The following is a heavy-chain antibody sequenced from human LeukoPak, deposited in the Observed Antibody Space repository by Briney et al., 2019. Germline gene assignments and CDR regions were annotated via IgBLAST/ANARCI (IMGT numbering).Heavy chain of an antibody. CDR1: GVTFSSSW. D-gene: IGHD3-3*01. J-gene: IGHJ5*02. V-gene: IGHV3-7*01. CDR3: AREARISIFGVVFDP. Sequence: GGSLRLSCAASGVTFSSSWMSWVRQAPGKGPEWVANIRQDGSQKYYVDSVKGRFTISRDNAKNSMYLQMNSLRAEDTAVYYCAREARISIFGVVFDPWGQGTLVTVSS. CDR2: IRQDGSQK.